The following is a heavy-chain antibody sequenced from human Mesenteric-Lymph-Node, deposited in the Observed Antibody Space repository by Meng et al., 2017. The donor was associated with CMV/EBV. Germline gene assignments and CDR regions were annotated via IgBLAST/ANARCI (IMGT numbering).Heavy chain of an antibody. V-gene: IGHV1-2*06. D-gene: IGHD2-21*02. Sequence: YTVTVHDLHWLRQAPGQGLEWMGRIAAYTGVTDYVQRFQDRVFMTRDTSISTVYMELSGLRSDDTAMYFCARGGSCGGDCYLGEPDYWGQGTLVTVSS. J-gene: IGHJ4*02. CDR2: IAAYTGVT. CDR1: YTVTVHD. CDR3: ARGGSCGGDCYLGEPDY.